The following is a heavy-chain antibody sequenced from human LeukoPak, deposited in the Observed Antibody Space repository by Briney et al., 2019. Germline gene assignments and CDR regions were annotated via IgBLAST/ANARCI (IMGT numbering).Heavy chain of an antibody. Sequence: SETLSLTCTVSGVSVSSGSYYWSWIRQPPGKGLEWIGYIYYSGSTNYNPSLKSRVTISVDTSKNQFSLKLSSVTAADTAVYYCARGRYSSGWYGWFDPWGRGTLVTVSS. V-gene: IGHV4-61*01. CDR1: GVSVSSGSYY. CDR3: ARGRYSSGWYGWFDP. J-gene: IGHJ5*02. CDR2: IYYSGST. D-gene: IGHD6-19*01.